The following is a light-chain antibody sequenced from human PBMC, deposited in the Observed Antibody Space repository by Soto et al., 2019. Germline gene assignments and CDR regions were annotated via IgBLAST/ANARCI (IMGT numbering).Light chain of an antibody. J-gene: IGKJ2*01. CDR1: QSLSRW. Sequence: DIQMTQSPSTLSASVGDRVTITCRASQSLSRWLAWYQQKPGRAPKLLIYKASTLESGVPSRFSGSASGTEFTLTISSLQPDDFATYYCQQQGTFGQGTKLEIK. CDR2: KAS. V-gene: IGKV1-5*03. CDR3: QQQGT.